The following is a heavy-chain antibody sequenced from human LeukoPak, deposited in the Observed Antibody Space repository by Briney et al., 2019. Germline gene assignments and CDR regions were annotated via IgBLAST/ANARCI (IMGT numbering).Heavy chain of an antibody. V-gene: IGHV3-21*01. CDR1: GFTFSSYS. Sequence: GGSLRLSCAASGFTFSSYSMNWVRQAPGKGLEWVSSISSSSSYIYYADSVKGRFTISGDNAKNSLYLQMNSLRAEDTAVYYCARVGLRAFDIWGQGTMVTVSS. CDR3: ARVGLRAFDI. J-gene: IGHJ3*02. CDR2: ISSSSSYI. D-gene: IGHD5-12*01.